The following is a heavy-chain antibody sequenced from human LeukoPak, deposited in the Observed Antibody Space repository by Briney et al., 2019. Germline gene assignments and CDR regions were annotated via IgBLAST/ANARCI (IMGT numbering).Heavy chain of an antibody. CDR3: ASTGDFDWLTRYYYGMDV. V-gene: IGHV3-21*01. D-gene: IGHD3-9*01. CDR1: GFTFSSYS. CDR2: ISSSSSYI. J-gene: IGHJ6*04. Sequence: GGSLRLSCTASGFTFSSYSMNWVRQAPGKGQEWVSSISSSSSYIYYADSVKGRFIISRDNPKNSLYLQMNSLRAEDTAVYYCASTGDFDWLTRYYYGMDVWGKGTTVTVSS.